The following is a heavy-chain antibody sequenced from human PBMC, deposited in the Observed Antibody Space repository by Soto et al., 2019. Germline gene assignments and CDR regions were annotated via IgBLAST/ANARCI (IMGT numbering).Heavy chain of an antibody. J-gene: IGHJ5*02. V-gene: IGHV2-5*02. CDR1: GFSLSTSGVG. CDR2: IYWDDDK. D-gene: IGHD3-3*01. CDR3: AHRPLERDFWSGYYIGWFDP. Sequence: SGPTLVNPTQTLTLTCTFSGFSLSTSGVGVGWIRQPPGKALEWLALIYWDDDKRYSPSLKSRLTITKDTSKNQVVLTMTNMDPVDTATCYCAHRPLERDFWSGYYIGWFDPWGQGTLVTVSS.